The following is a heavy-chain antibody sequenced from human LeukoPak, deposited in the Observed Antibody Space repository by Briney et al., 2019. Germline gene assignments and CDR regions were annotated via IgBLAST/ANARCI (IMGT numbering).Heavy chain of an antibody. Sequence: GGSLRLSCAASGFTFSSYSMSWVRQAPGKGLEWVSSISSSSSYIYFADSVKGRFTISRDNAKNSLYLQMNSLRAEDTAVYSCARSGTGNYDYWGQGTLVTVSS. CDR3: ARSGTGNYDY. D-gene: IGHD1-1*01. CDR1: GFTFSSYS. J-gene: IGHJ4*02. V-gene: IGHV3-21*01. CDR2: ISSSSSYI.